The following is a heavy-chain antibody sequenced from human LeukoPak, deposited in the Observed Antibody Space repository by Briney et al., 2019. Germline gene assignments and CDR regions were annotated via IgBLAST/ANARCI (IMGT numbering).Heavy chain of an antibody. CDR3: AKDLRSSADSTMGAADY. D-gene: IGHD1-26*01. V-gene: IGHV3-48*03. Sequence: GGSLRLSCAASGFTFSSYEMNWVRQAPGKGLEWVSYISSSGSTIYYADSVKGRFTISRDSSKNTLYLQMNSLRAEDTDVYYCAKDLRSSADSTMGAADYWGQGTLVTVSS. CDR1: GFTFSSYE. CDR2: ISSSGSTI. J-gene: IGHJ4*02.